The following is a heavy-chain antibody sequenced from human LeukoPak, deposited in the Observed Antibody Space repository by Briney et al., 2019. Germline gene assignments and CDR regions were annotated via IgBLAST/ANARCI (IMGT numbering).Heavy chain of an antibody. CDR1: GGTFSSYA. V-gene: IGHV1-2*06. J-gene: IGHJ2*01. CDR2: INPNSGGT. Sequence: ASVKVSCKASGGTFSSYAISWVRQAPGQGLEWMGRINPNSGGTNYAQKFQGRVTMTRDTSISTAYTELSRLRFDDTAVYYCARESGREPFDLWGRGTLVTVSS. CDR3: ARESGREPFDL.